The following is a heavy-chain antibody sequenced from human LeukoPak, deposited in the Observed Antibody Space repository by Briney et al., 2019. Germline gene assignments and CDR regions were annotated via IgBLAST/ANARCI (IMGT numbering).Heavy chain of an antibody. V-gene: IGHV4-34*01. CDR2: INHSGST. CDR3: ARAYDFWSGYYTLYYFDY. Sequence: SETLSLTCAVYGGSFSGYYWSWIRQPPGKGLEWIGEINHSGSTNYNPSLKSRVTISVDTSKNQFSLKLSSVTAADTAVYYCARAYDFWSGYYTLYYFDYWGQGTLVTVSP. CDR1: GGSFSGYY. D-gene: IGHD3-3*01. J-gene: IGHJ4*02.